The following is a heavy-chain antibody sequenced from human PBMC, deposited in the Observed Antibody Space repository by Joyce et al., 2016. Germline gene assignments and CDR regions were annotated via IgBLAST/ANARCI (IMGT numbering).Heavy chain of an antibody. CDR2: ISYDGITK. V-gene: IGHV3-30*04. D-gene: IGHD3-3*01. CDR1: GLIFSDYA. Sequence: QEQLVESGGGVVQPGRSLRLSCASSGLIFSDYAMHWVRQAPGKGLGWVELISYDGITKYYADSEKGRFSISRDNSKDTLYLQMTSLRPEDTAVYYCATNYHFGVVTYYYYFGMDVWGQGTTVTVSS. CDR3: ATNYHFGVVTYYYYFGMDV. J-gene: IGHJ6*02.